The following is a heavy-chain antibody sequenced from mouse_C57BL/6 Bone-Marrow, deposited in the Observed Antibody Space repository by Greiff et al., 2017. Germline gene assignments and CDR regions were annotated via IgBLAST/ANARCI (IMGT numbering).Heavy chain of an antibody. D-gene: IGHD4-1*01. V-gene: IGHV1-82*01. CDR3: ARDWDVGRFAY. J-gene: IGHJ3*01. CDR1: GYAFSSSW. CDR2: IYPGDGDT. Sequence: VKLLESGPELVKPGASVKISCKASGYAFSSSWMNWVKQRPGKGLEWIGRIYPGDGDTNYNGKFKGKATLTADKSSSTAYMQLSSLTSEDSAVYFCARDWDVGRFAYWGQGTLVTVSA.